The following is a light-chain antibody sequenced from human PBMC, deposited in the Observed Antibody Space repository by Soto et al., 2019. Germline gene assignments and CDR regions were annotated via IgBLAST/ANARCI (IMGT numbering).Light chain of an antibody. CDR3: QQYNHWPLT. V-gene: IGKV3-15*01. Sequence: EIVMTQSPATLSVSPGERATFSCRASQSVSSNLAWYQEKPSQAPRLLIYGASTRATGIPARFSGSGSGTEFTLTISSLQSEDFALYYCQQYNHWPLTFGGGTKVEIK. J-gene: IGKJ4*01. CDR2: GAS. CDR1: QSVSSN.